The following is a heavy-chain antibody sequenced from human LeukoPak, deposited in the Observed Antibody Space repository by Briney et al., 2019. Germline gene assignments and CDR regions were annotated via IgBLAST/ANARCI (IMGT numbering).Heavy chain of an antibody. CDR1: GFTFSSYG. J-gene: IGHJ4*02. CDR3: ARAARTHIDYGDYGVYFDY. Sequence: GGSLRLSCAASGFTFSSYGMHWVRQAPGKGPEWVAFIRYDGSNKYYADSVKGRFTISRDNSKNTLYLQMNSLRAEDTAVYYCARAARTHIDYGDYGVYFDYWGQGTLVTVSS. CDR2: IRYDGSNK. D-gene: IGHD4-17*01. V-gene: IGHV3-30*02.